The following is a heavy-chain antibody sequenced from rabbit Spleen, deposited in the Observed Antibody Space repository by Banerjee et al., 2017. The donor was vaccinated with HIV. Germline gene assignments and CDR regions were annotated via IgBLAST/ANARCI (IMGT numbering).Heavy chain of an antibody. V-gene: IGHV1S40*01. Sequence: QSLEESGGDLVKPGASLTLTCTASGFSFSGSHYMCWVRQAPGKGLEWIACIYAGGSGTTYYASWAKGRFTISKASSTTVTLQMTSLTAADTATYFCAREAGYGGYGDANLWGQGTLVTVS. CDR2: IYAGGSGTT. CDR3: AREAGYGGYGDANL. D-gene: IGHD6-1*01. J-gene: IGHJ4*01. CDR1: GFSFSGSHY.